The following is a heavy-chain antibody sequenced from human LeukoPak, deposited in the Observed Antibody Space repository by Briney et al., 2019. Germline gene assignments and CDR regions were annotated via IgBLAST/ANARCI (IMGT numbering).Heavy chain of an antibody. Sequence: SETLSLTCAVSGSSISSSTWWTWVRQPPGKGLEWIGEVFYSGSTNSNPSLKSRLTMSVDESKHEFSLKLTSVTAADTAVYYCASGGLVSRYLDHWGQGTLVTASP. J-gene: IGHJ4*02. CDR3: ASGGLVSRYLDH. V-gene: IGHV4-4*02. D-gene: IGHD3-9*01. CDR2: VFYSGST. CDR1: GSSISSSTW.